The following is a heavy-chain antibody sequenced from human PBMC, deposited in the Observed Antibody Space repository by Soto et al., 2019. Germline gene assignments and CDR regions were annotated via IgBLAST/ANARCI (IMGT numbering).Heavy chain of an antibody. J-gene: IGHJ6*02. D-gene: IGHD3-16*02. CDR2: IYPGDSDT. CDR3: ARPSDYVWGSYRKTPPNTWGGMDV. Sequence: GESLKISCKGSGYSFTSYWIGWVRQMPGKGLEWMGIIYPGDSDTRYSPSFQGQVTISADKSISTAYLQWGSLKASDTAMYYCARPSDYVWGSYRKTPPNTWGGMDVWGQGTTVTVSS. V-gene: IGHV5-51*01. CDR1: GYSFTSYW.